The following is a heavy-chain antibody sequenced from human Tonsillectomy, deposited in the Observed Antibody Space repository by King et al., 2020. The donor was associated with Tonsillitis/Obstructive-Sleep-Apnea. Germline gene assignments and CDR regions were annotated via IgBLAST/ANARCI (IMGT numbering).Heavy chain of an antibody. J-gene: IGHJ5*02. CDR3: AHQGYCNSSTCYIVKIDWFDP. CDR1: GFSLNTSGVG. Sequence: ITLKESGPTLVKPTQTLTLTCTFSGFSLNTSGVGVGWIRQPPGKALEWLAVIYWDDDKRYSPSLKSRLTITKDTSKNQVVLTMTNMDPVDTATYYCAHQGYCNSSTCYIVKIDWFDPWGQGTLVTVSS. V-gene: IGHV2-5*02. D-gene: IGHD2-2*02. CDR2: IYWDDDK.